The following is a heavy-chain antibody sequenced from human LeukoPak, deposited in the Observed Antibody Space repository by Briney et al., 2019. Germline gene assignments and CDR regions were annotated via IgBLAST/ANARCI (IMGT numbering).Heavy chain of an antibody. CDR1: GYTFTGYY. Sequence: ASVKVSCKASGYTFTGYYMQWARQAPGQGLEWIGWISPNSGGTKYAQKFQGRVTMTRDTSINTAYMELSTLRDDNTAVYYCARDYGSGDGMDVWGQGTTVTVSS. CDR3: ARDYGSGDGMDV. D-gene: IGHD3-10*01. V-gene: IGHV1-2*02. J-gene: IGHJ6*02. CDR2: ISPNSGGT.